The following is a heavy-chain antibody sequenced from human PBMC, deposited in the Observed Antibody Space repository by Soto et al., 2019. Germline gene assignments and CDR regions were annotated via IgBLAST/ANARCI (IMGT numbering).Heavy chain of an antibody. D-gene: IGHD3-3*01. CDR3: ARDGNDFWSGPRWFDP. CDR1: GGSISSGGYY. CDR2: IYYSGST. J-gene: IGHJ5*02. Sequence: QVQLQESGPGLVKPSQTLSLTCTVSGGSISSGGYYWGWIRQHPGKGLEWIGYIYYSGSTYYNPALKSRLTISVDTSKNQFSLKLGSVTAADTAVYYCARDGNDFWSGPRWFDPWGQGTLVTVSS. V-gene: IGHV4-31*03.